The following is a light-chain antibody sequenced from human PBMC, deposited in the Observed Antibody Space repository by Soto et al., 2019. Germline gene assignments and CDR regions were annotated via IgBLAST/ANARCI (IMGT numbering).Light chain of an antibody. CDR2: EVS. Sequence: QSALTQPASVSGSPGQSITISCTGTSSDVGAYNYVSWYQQQSGKAPKLLIHEVSSRPAGVSDRFSGSKSGNTASLTISGLQAEDAADYYCSAFATSRAYVFGTGTKVTVL. V-gene: IGLV2-14*01. CDR1: SSDVGAYNY. J-gene: IGLJ1*01. CDR3: SAFATSRAYV.